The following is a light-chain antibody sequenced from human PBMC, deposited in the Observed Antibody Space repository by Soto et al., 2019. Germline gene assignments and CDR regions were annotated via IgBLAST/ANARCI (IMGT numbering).Light chain of an antibody. CDR3: QQYGSSPPT. CDR2: GAS. Sequence: EIVLTQSPGTLALSPGERATLSCRASQSVSTNNLAWYQRKPGQAPRLLIYGASSRATDIPARFSGSGSGTDFTLNITRLEPEDFAVYYCQQYGSSPPTVGQGTKVEIK. V-gene: IGKV3-20*01. CDR1: QSVSTNN. J-gene: IGKJ1*01.